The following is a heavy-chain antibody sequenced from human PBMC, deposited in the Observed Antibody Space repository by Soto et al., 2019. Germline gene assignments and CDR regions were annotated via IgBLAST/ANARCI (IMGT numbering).Heavy chain of an antibody. J-gene: IGHJ5*02. CDR1: GFTFTNYA. V-gene: IGHV3-23*01. D-gene: IGHD6-13*01. CDR2: ISGSAVRT. CDR3: ARRAAAGPLNP. Sequence: GGSLRLSCAASGFTFTNYAMSWARQAPGKGLEWVSTISGSAVRTYYADSVQGRFTISRDNSRNTLDLQMNSLRAEGTAVYYCARRAAAGPLNPWGQGTLVTVSS.